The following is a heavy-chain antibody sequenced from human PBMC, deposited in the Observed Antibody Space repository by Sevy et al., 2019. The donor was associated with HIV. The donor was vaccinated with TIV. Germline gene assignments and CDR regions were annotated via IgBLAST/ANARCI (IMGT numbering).Heavy chain of an antibody. D-gene: IGHD6-13*01. J-gene: IGHJ6*02. CDR3: ARELAAGGSYYYYYGMDV. CDR2: IIPIFGTA. V-gene: IGHV1-69*13. Sequence: ASVKVSCKASGGTFSSYAISWVRQAPGQWLEWMGGIIPIFGTANYAQKFQGRVTITADESTSTAYMELSSLRSEDTAVYYCARELAAGGSYYYYYGMDVWGQGTTVTVSS. CDR1: GGTFSSYA.